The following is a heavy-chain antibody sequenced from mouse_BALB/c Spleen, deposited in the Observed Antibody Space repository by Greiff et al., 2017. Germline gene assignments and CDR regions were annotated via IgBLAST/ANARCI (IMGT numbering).Heavy chain of an antibody. CDR3: ARSPDGYRTSYAMDY. D-gene: IGHD2-3*01. CDR2: IYPYNGGT. Sequence: EVKLQESGPELVKPGASVKISCKASGYTFTDYNMHWVKQSHGKSLEWIGYIYPYNGGTGYNQKFKSKATLTVDNSSSTAYMELRSLTSEDSAVYYCARSPDGYRTSYAMDYWGQGTSVTVSS. J-gene: IGHJ4*01. CDR1: GYTFTDYN. V-gene: IGHV1S29*02.